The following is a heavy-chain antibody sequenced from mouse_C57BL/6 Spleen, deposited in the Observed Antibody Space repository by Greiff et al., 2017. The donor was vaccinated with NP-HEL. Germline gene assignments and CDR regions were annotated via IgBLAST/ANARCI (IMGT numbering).Heavy chain of an antibody. CDR3: ARNYYYGSSTQRYFDV. D-gene: IGHD1-1*01. Sequence: DVKLQESGPGLVKPSQSLSLTCSVTGYSITSGYYWNWIRQFPGNKLEWMGYISYDGSNNYNPSLKNRISITRDTSKNQFFLKLNSVTTEDTATYYCARNYYYGSSTQRYFDVWGTGTTVTVSS. J-gene: IGHJ1*03. V-gene: IGHV3-6*01. CDR1: GYSITSGYY. CDR2: ISYDGSN.